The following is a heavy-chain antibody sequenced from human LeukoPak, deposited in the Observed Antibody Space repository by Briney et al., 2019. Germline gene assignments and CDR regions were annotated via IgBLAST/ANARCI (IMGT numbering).Heavy chain of an antibody. Sequence: GGSLRLSCTASGFTFGDYAMSWVRQAPGKGLEWVGFIRSKAYGGTTEYAASVKGRFTISRDDSKSIAYLQMNSLKTEDTAVYYCISYQWLVPFDYWGQGTLVTVSS. D-gene: IGHD6-19*01. CDR2: IRSKAYGGTT. CDR1: GFTFGDYA. J-gene: IGHJ4*02. CDR3: ISYQWLVPFDY. V-gene: IGHV3-49*04.